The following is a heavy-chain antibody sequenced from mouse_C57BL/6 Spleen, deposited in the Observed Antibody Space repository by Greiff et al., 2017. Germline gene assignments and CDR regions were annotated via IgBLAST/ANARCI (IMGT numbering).Heavy chain of an antibody. CDR2: INPNYGTT. D-gene: IGHD1-1*01. V-gene: IGHV1-39*01. CDR1: GYSFTDYN. J-gene: IGHJ4*01. CDR3: ARPLYYGSSYDAMDY. Sequence: EVKLQESGPELVKPGASVKISCKASGYSFTDYNMNWVKQSNGKSLEWIGVINPNYGTTSYNQKFKGKATLTVDQSSSTAYMQLNSLTSEDSAVYYCARPLYYGSSYDAMDYWGQGTSVTVSS.